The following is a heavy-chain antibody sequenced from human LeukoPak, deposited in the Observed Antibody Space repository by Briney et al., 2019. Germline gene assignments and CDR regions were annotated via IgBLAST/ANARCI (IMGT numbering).Heavy chain of an antibody. V-gene: IGHV4-61*02. D-gene: IGHD5-18*01. Sequence: PSQTLSLTCTVPGGSISSGSYYWSWIRQPAGKVLEWIGRIYTSGSTNYNPSLKTRVTISVDTSKNPFSLKLSSVTAADTAVYYCARSGSGYSYGYHYYYYYYMDVWGKGTTVTVSS. CDR1: GGSISSGSYY. CDR2: IYTSGST. CDR3: ARSGSGYSYGYHYYYYYYMDV. J-gene: IGHJ6*03.